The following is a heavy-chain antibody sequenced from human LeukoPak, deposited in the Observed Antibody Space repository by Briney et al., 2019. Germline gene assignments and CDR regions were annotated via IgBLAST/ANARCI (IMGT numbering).Heavy chain of an antibody. D-gene: IGHD1-26*01. CDR3: ARARGSYSYYFDY. Sequence: ASVKVSCKASGGTFSSYAISWVRQAPGQGLEWMGGIIPIFGTANYVQKFQGRVTITTDESTSTAYMELSSLRSEDTAVYYCARARGSYSYYFDYWGQGTLVTVSS. CDR2: IIPIFGTA. J-gene: IGHJ4*02. V-gene: IGHV1-69*05. CDR1: GGTFSSYA.